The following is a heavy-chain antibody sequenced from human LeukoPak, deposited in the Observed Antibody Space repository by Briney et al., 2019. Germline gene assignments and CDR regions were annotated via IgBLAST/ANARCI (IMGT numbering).Heavy chain of an antibody. CDR2: IHHSGST. J-gene: IGHJ4*02. D-gene: IGHD3-22*01. CDR3: ARYGRMYDKSGFYYFDY. CDR1: GGSISSRDYY. Sequence: SETLSLTCTVSGGSISSRDYYWSWIRQPPGKGLEWIGYIHHSGSTNSNPSLKSRVTMSVETSKRQFSLRLSSVTAVDTAVYYCARYGRMYDKSGFYYFDYWGQGTLATVSS. V-gene: IGHV4-61*08.